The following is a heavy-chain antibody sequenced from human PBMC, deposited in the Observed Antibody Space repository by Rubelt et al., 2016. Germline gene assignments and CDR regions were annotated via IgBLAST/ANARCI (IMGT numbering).Heavy chain of an antibody. Sequence: QLQPQESGPGLVKPSETLSLTCTVSGGSISSSSYYWGWVRQPPGKGLEWIGSIYYSGSTYYHPSLKSRVTISVDTSKNQFSLKLSSVTAADTAVYYCARDPRAGTTSFDYWGQGTLVTVSS. V-gene: IGHV4-39*07. CDR1: GGSISSSSYY. CDR2: IYYSGST. D-gene: IGHD1-7*01. CDR3: ARDPRAGTTSFDY. J-gene: IGHJ4*02.